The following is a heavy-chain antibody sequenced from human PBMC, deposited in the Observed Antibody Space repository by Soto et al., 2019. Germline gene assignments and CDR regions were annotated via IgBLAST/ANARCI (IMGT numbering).Heavy chain of an antibody. Sequence: PSETLSLTCTVSGDSISSSYWSWIRQSPGKGLEWIGYIYYSGGTNYNPSFKSRVTISIDTSKQHFSLKLSSVTAADTAVYYCARQHGSGWSGYFAYWGQGILVTVSS. J-gene: IGHJ4*02. CDR3: ARQHGSGWSGYFAY. CDR2: IYYSGGT. V-gene: IGHV4-59*08. D-gene: IGHD6-19*01. CDR1: GDSISSSY.